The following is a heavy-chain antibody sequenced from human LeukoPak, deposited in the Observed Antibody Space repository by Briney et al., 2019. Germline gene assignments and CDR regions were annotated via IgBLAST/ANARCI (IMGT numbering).Heavy chain of an antibody. CDR1: GESLNSYY. CDR2: IYEGGTT. Sequence: SETLSLTCAVYGESLNSYYWSWVRQPPGEGLEWIGEIYEGGTTEYNPSLKSRVTISMVPSKQQFSLSLSSVTAADTAVYYCARGTWATRLGSWGLGTPVIVSS. V-gene: IGHV4-34*01. CDR3: ARGTWATRLGS. J-gene: IGHJ4*02. D-gene: IGHD2-15*01.